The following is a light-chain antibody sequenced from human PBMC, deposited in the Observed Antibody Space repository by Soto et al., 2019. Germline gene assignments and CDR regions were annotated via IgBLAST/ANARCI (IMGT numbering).Light chain of an antibody. J-gene: IGKJ4*01. CDR3: QQYDRYPVT. CDR2: KAS. Sequence: DSQMTQSPSTLAACVGDRVTITCRASQSISSWLAWYQQKPGKAPKLLIYKASLLQSGVPSRFSGSGSGTEFTLTISSLQPEDFATYYCQQYDRYPVTFGGGTKVDIK. V-gene: IGKV1-5*03. CDR1: QSISSW.